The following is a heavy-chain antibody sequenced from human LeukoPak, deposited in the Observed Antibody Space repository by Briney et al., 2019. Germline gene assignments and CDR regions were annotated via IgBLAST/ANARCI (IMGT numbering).Heavy chain of an antibody. Sequence: ASVKVSCKASGYTFTSYYMHWVRQAPGQGLEWMGIINPSGGSTSYAQKFQGRVTMTRDTSTSTVYMELSSLRSEDTAVYYCAREREITIVGAPVHAFGIWGQGTMVTVS. CDR3: AREREITIVGAPVHAFGI. D-gene: IGHD1-26*01. J-gene: IGHJ3*02. CDR2: INPSGGST. CDR1: GYTFTSYY. V-gene: IGHV1-46*01.